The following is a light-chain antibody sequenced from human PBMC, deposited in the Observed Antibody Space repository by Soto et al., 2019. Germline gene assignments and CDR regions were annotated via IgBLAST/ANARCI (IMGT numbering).Light chain of an antibody. Sequence: QSALTQPASVSGSPGQSITISCTGTSSDVGSSKLVSWYQHYPGKAPKVVIYEGTKRPSGVSNRFSGSKSANTASLTISGLQAEDEADYYCCSYVGSSTLLSVFGAGTKLTVL. CDR1: SSDVGSSKL. CDR3: CSYVGSSTLLSV. CDR2: EGT. V-gene: IGLV2-23*03. J-gene: IGLJ1*01.